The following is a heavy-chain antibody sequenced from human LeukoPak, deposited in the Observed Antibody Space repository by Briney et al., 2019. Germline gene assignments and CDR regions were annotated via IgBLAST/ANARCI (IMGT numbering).Heavy chain of an antibody. CDR3: ARLDNDYGDYVLDY. Sequence: SETLSLTCTVSGGSIRGYYWSWIRQPPGKSLEWIGYIYYSGSTNYNPSLKSRVTISVDTSKNQFSLKLSSVTAADTAVYYCARLDNDYGDYVLDYWGQGTLVTVSS. CDR2: IYYSGST. J-gene: IGHJ4*02. V-gene: IGHV4-59*08. CDR1: GGSIRGYY. D-gene: IGHD4-17*01.